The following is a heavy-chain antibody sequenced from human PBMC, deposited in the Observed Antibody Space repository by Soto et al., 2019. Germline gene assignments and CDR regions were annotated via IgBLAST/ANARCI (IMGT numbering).Heavy chain of an antibody. J-gene: IGHJ4*02. V-gene: IGHV1-69*13. D-gene: IGHD1-26*01. Sequence: ASVKVSCKASGGTFSNYVISWVRQAPGQGLEWMGGIIPIFGTANYAQRFQGRVTITADESTNTAYMELSSLRSEDTAVYFCARDARGEWELLPSGVLHHTTEPFDYWGQGTLVTVSS. CDR3: ARDARGEWELLPSGVLHHTTEPFDY. CDR1: GGTFSNYV. CDR2: IIPIFGTA.